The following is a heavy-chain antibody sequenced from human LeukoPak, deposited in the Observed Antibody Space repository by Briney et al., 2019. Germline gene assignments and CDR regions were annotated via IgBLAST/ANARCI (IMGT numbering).Heavy chain of an antibody. CDR2: ISYDGSNK. Sequence: GRSLRLSCAASGFTFSSYAMHWVRQAPGKGLEWVAVISYDGSNKYYADSVKGRFTISRDNSKNTLYLQMNSLRPEDTAVYYCARDRGPYSGSTEGASDIWGQGTMVTVSS. V-gene: IGHV3-30-3*01. CDR1: GFTFSSYA. CDR3: ARDRGPYSGSTEGASDI. J-gene: IGHJ3*02. D-gene: IGHD1-26*01.